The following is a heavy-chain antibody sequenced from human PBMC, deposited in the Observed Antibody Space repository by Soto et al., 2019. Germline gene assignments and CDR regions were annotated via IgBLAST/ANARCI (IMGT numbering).Heavy chain of an antibody. Sequence: QITLNESGPTQVKPRQTLTLTCTFSGFSLTTSGVGVGWIRQSPGKAPEWLALIYWDDDKRYSPSLKSRLTITKDTSKYHVVLTMADLVPADTATYYCAHIVLRTVFGLVTTTAIYFDFCGQGTPVAVAS. D-gene: IGHD3-3*01. J-gene: IGHJ4*02. CDR1: GFSLTTSGVG. CDR3: AHIVLRTVFGLVTTTAIYFDF. CDR2: IYWDDDK. V-gene: IGHV2-5*02.